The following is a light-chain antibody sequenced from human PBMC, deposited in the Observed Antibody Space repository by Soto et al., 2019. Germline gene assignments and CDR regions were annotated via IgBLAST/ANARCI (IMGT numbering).Light chain of an antibody. CDR3: SSYTSSSTWV. CDR2: EVS. Sequence: QSALTQPAYVSGSPGQSITISCTGTSSDVGGYKSVSWYQQHPVKAPKLIIYEVSNRPSGVSNRFSGSKSGNTASLTISGLQAEDEADYHCSSYTSSSTWVFGGGTKLTVL. CDR1: SSDVGGYKS. V-gene: IGLV2-14*01. J-gene: IGLJ3*02.